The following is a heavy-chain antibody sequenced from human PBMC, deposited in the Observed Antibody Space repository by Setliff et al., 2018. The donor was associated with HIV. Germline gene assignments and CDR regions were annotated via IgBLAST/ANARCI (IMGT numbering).Heavy chain of an antibody. CDR3: MRWGLPYAIDY. J-gene: IGHJ4*02. V-gene: IGHV3-49*04. D-gene: IGHD2-21*02. CDR1: GFTFGDYT. Sequence: GGSLRLSCTASGFTFGDYTMSWVRQAPGKGLEWVGFIGSEVYGGTTAYAASVKGRFTISRDDSKNSLYLQRNSLRVEDTAVYYCMRWGLPYAIDYWGQGMRVTVSS. CDR2: IGSEVYGGTT.